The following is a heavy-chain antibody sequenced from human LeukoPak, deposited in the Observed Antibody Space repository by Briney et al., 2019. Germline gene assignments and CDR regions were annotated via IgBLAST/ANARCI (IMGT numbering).Heavy chain of an antibody. V-gene: IGHV3-23*01. D-gene: IGHD3-10*01. CDR1: GFTFSSYA. J-gene: IGHJ4*02. CDR3: AKTPIYSSDSGSFPDY. CDR2: ISGSGGST. Sequence: GGSLRLSCAASGFTFSSYAMSWVRRAPGKGLEWVSAISGSGGSTYYADSVKGRFTISRDNSKNTLYLQMNSLRAEDTAIYYCAKTPIYSSDSGSFPDYWGQGTLVTVSS.